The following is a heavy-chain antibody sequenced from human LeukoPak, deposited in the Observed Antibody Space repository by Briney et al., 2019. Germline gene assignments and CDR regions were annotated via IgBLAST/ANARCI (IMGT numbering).Heavy chain of an antibody. J-gene: IGHJ1*01. CDR2: ISYDGSNK. CDR3: AIPRGVYSSSYFQH. CDR1: GFTFSSYA. D-gene: IGHD6-13*01. Sequence: GRSLRLSCAASGFTFSSYAMHWVRQAPGKGLEWVAVISYDGSNKYYADSVKGRFTISRDNSKNTLYLQMNSLRAEDTAVYYCAIPRGVYSSSYFQHWGQGTLVTVSS. V-gene: IGHV3-30-3*01.